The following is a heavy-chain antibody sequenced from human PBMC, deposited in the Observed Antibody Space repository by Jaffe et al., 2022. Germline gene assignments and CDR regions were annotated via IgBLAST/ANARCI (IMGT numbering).Heavy chain of an antibody. CDR3: ARRLWFGELSGFDY. J-gene: IGHJ4*02. Sequence: QVQLQESGPGLVKPSQTLSLTCTVSGGSISSGSYYWSWIRQPAGKGLEWIGRIYTSGSTNYNPSLKSRVTISVDTSKNQFSLKLSSVTAADTAVYYCARRLWFGELSGFDYWGQGTLVTVSS. CDR1: GGSISSGSYY. D-gene: IGHD3-10*01. V-gene: IGHV4-61*02. CDR2: IYTSGST.